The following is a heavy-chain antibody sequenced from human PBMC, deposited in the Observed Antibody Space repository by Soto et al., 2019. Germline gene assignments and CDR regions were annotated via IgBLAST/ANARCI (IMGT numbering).Heavy chain of an antibody. D-gene: IGHD3-10*01. CDR3: ARSTYGSGSYYNGSRRFSNAFDI. V-gene: IGHV1-2*04. CDR1: GYTFTGYY. J-gene: IGHJ3*02. CDR2: INPNSGGT. Sequence: ASVKVSCKASGYTFTGYYMHWVRQAPXQGLEWMGWINPNSGGTNYAQKFQGWVTMTRDTSISTAYMELSRLRSDDTAVYYCARSTYGSGSYYNGSRRFSNAFDIWGQGTMVTVSS.